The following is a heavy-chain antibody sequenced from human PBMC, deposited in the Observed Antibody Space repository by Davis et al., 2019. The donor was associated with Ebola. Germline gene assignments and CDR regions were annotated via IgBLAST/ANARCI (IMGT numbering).Heavy chain of an antibody. J-gene: IGHJ4*02. CDR3: AKYSMGSYDFWSGYYPQDY. V-gene: IGHV3-23*01. CDR1: GFTFSSYA. D-gene: IGHD3-3*01. CDR2: ISGSGGST. Sequence: PGGSLRLSCAASGFTFSSYAMSWVRQAPGKGLEWVSAISGSGGSTYYADSVKGRFTISRDNSKNTLYLQMNSLRAEDTAVYYCAKYSMGSYDFWSGYYPQDYWGQGTLVTVSS.